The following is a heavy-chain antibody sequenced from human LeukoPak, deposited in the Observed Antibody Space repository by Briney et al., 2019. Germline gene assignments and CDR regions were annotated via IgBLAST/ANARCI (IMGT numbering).Heavy chain of an antibody. CDR3: TRDETGIDY. CDR1: GFIFDDFG. CDR2: INWNGDIT. J-gene: IGHJ4*02. V-gene: IGHV3-20*04. D-gene: IGHD1-1*01. Sequence: GGSLRLSCAASGFIFDDFGMTWVRQAPGKGLEWVSSINWNGDITPYADSVKGRFTISRDNAKNALYLQMNSLRPEDTAFYFCTRDETGIDYWGQGTLVTVSS.